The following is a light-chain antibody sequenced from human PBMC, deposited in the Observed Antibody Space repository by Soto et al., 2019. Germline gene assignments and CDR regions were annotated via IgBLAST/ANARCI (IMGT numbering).Light chain of an antibody. J-gene: IGLJ2*01. V-gene: IGLV4-69*01. CDR3: QTWGTGVVV. CDR2: LSSDGSH. Sequence: QPVLTQSPSASASLGASVKLTCTLSSGHSSYPIAWHQHQPEKGPRYLMKLSSDGSHIKGDGIPDRFSGSSSGAERYLTISSLQSEDEADYYCQTWGTGVVVFGGGTKLTVL. CDR1: SGHSSYP.